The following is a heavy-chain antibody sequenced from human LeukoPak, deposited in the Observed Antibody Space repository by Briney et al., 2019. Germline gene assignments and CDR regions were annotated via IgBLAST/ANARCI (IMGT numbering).Heavy chain of an antibody. D-gene: IGHD6-13*01. J-gene: IGHJ4*02. Sequence: PGGSLRLSCGVSGFTFSAYAMTWVRQAPGKGLEWVSAISGDGTYTYYTDSVKGRFTTSRDNSKNTLYLQMNSLRAEDTAIYYCAKNAATGKAYYDYWGQGTLLTVSS. CDR1: GFTFSAYA. CDR3: AKNAATGKAYYDY. CDR2: ISGDGTYT. V-gene: IGHV3-23*01.